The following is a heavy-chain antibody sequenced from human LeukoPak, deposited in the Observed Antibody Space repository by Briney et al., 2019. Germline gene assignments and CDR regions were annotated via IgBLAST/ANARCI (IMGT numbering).Heavy chain of an antibody. CDR2: TYYRSEWTF. V-gene: IGHV6-1*01. J-gene: IGHJ4*02. CDR1: GDSVSSNIAA. Sequence: SQTLSLTCAISGDSVSSNIAAWNWFRQSPSRGLEWLGRTYYRSEWTFEYAVSVRGRISFNPDTSKNQVSLHLTSVTPQDTALYYCARDVSAGADYWGQGTLVTVSS. CDR3: ARDVSAGADY. D-gene: IGHD6-13*01.